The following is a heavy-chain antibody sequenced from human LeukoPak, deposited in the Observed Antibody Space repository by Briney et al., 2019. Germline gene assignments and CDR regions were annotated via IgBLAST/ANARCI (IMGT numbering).Heavy chain of an antibody. CDR1: GYTFTSYD. D-gene: IGHD3-3*01. J-gene: IGHJ4*02. CDR2: MNPNSGNT. Sequence: ASVKVSCKASGYTFTSYDINWVRHATGQGLEWMGWMNPNSGNTGYAQKFQGRVTMTRNTSISTAYMELSSLRSEDTAVYYCARGIRWIFRVVTDNYWGQGSLVTVSS. CDR3: ARGIRWIFRVVTDNY. V-gene: IGHV1-8*01.